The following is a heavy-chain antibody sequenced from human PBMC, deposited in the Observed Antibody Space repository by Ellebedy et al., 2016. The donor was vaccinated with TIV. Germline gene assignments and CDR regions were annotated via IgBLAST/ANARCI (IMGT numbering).Heavy chain of an antibody. CDR1: GGSISSYY. CDR3: ARVITMIVNDAFDI. J-gene: IGHJ3*02. D-gene: IGHD3-22*01. Sequence: GSLRLXXTVSGGSISSYYWSWIRQPPGKGLEWIGEINHSGSTNYNPSLKSRVTISVDTSKNQFSLKLSSVTAADTAVYYCARVITMIVNDAFDIWGQGTMVTVSS. V-gene: IGHV4-34*01. CDR2: INHSGST.